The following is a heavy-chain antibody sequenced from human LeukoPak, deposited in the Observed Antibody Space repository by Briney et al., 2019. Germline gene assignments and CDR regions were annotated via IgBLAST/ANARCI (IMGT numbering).Heavy chain of an antibody. J-gene: IGHJ4*02. Sequence: VASVKVSCKASGGTFSSYAISWVRQAPGQGLEWMGGIIPIFGTANYAQKFQGRVTITADESTSTAYMELSSLRSEDTAVYYCARGYCSSTSCSDYFDYWGQGTLVTVSS. CDR2: IIPIFGTA. CDR3: ARGYCSSTSCSDYFDY. D-gene: IGHD2-2*01. V-gene: IGHV1-69*13. CDR1: GGTFSSYA.